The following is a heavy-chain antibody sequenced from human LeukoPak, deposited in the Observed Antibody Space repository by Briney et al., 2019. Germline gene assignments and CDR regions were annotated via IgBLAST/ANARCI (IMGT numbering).Heavy chain of an antibody. CDR3: ASWYSSSSNFDY. CDR1: GGSFSGYY. D-gene: IGHD6-6*01. V-gene: IGHV4-34*01. J-gene: IGHJ4*02. Sequence: PSETLSLTCAVYGGSFSGYYWSWIRQPPGKGLGWIGEINHSGSTNYNPSLKSRVTVSVDTSKNQFSLKLSSVTAADTAVYYCASWYSSSSNFDYWGQGTLVTVSS. CDR2: INHSGST.